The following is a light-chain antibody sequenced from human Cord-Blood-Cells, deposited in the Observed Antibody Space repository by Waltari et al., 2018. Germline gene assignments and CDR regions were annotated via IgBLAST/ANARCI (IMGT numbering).Light chain of an antibody. CDR1: SSDVGGYNY. CDR3: CSYAGSYTYV. J-gene: IGLJ1*01. Sequence: QSALTQPRSVSGSPGQSVTISCTGTSSDVGGYNYDSWYQHHPGKAPKLMIYDVSKRPSGVPDRFSGSKSGNTAYLTSSGLQAEDEADYYCCSYAGSYTYVFGTGTKVTVL. V-gene: IGLV2-11*01. CDR2: DVS.